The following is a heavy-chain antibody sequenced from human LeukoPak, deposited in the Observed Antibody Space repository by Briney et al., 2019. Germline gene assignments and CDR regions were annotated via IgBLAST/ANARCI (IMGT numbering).Heavy chain of an antibody. D-gene: IGHD5-18*01. V-gene: IGHV3-53*01. CDR2: IYSGGST. CDR1: GFTVSSNY. Sequence: GGSLRLSCAASGFTVSSNYMSWVRQAPGKGLEWVSVIYSGGSTYYADSVKGRFTISRDNSKNTLYLQMNSLRAEDTAVYYCARGYTYGPYYFDCWGQGTLVTVSS. J-gene: IGHJ4*02. CDR3: ARGYTYGPYYFDC.